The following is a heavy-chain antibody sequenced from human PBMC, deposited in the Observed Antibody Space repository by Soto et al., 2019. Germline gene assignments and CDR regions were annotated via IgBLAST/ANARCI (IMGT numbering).Heavy chain of an antibody. CDR2: INAGNGNT. J-gene: IGHJ4*02. V-gene: IGHV1-3*01. D-gene: IGHD3-3*01. CDR3: ARDVRFLEWYLVY. Sequence: QVQLVQSGAEVKKPGASVKVSCTASGYTFTSYAMHWVRQAPGQRLEWMGWINAGNGNTKYSQKFQGRVTITRDTSASTAYMELSSLRSEDTAVYYCARDVRFLEWYLVYWGQGTLVTVSS. CDR1: GYTFTSYA.